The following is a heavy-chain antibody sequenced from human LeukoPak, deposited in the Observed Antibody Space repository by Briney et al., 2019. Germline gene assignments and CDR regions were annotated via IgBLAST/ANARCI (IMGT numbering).Heavy chain of an antibody. CDR3: ADSRWTMVRGVPFFDY. V-gene: IGHV3-23*01. CDR2: ISGSGGST. J-gene: IGHJ4*02. Sequence: GGSLRLSCAASGFTFSSYAMSCVRQAPGKGLEWVSAISGSGGSTYYADSVKGRFTISRDNSKNTLYLQMNSLRAEDTAVYYCADSRWTMVRGVPFFDYWGQGTLVTVSS. D-gene: IGHD3-10*01. CDR1: GFTFSSYA.